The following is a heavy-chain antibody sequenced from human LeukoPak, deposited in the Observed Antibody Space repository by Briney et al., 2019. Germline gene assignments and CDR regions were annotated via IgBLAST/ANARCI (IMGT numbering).Heavy chain of an antibody. CDR3: ARDTHYYDSSGWLGGYFQH. V-gene: IGHV3-48*03. Sequence: GGSLRLSCAASGFTFSSYEMNWVRQAQGKGLEWVSYISSSGSTIYYADSVKGRFTISRDNAKNSLYLQMNSLRAEDTAVYYCARDTHYYDSSGWLGGYFQHWGQGTLVTVSS. D-gene: IGHD3-22*01. CDR1: GFTFSSYE. CDR2: ISSSGSTI. J-gene: IGHJ1*01.